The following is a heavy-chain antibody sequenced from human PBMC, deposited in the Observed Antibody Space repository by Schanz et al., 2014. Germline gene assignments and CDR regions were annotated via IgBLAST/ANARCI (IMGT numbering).Heavy chain of an antibody. Sequence: EVQLVESGGGLVQPGGSLRLSCAASGFTFTTNAMSWVRQPPGKGLEWVSAISGNVGSTYFADSVKGRFTISRDNSDNTLFLQMTSLRAEDTAVYYCAKVREWWPYYFDYWGQGTLVTVSS. J-gene: IGHJ4*02. CDR1: GFTFTTNA. V-gene: IGHV3-23*04. CDR2: ISGNVGST. D-gene: IGHD2-15*01. CDR3: AKVREWWPYYFDY.